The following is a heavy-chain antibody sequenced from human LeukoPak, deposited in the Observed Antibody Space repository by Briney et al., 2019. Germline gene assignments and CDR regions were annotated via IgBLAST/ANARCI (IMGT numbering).Heavy chain of an antibody. J-gene: IGHJ4*02. Sequence: SETLSLTCAVYGGSFSGYYWSWIRQPPGKGLEWIGEINHSGSTNYNPSLKSRVTISVDTSKNQFSLKLSSVTAADTAVYYCARARGIVVVPAATPFDYWGQGTLVTVSS. CDR1: GGSFSGYY. D-gene: IGHD2-2*02. CDR3: ARARGIVVVPAATPFDY. CDR2: INHSGST. V-gene: IGHV4-34*01.